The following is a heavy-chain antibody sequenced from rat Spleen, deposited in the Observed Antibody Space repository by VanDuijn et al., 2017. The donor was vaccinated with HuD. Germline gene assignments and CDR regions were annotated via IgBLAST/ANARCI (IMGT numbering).Heavy chain of an antibody. Sequence: EVQLVESDGGLVQPGRSLKFSCAASGFTFSDYSMAWVRQAPTRGLEWVATISFDGSTTYYRDSVKGRFTISRDNTKSTLYLQMNSLRSEDTATYYCTTENYWFAYWGQVTLVTVSS. CDR3: TTENYWFAY. CDR2: ISFDGSTT. J-gene: IGHJ3*01. D-gene: IGHD1-10*01. CDR1: GFTFSDYS. V-gene: IGHV5-20*01.